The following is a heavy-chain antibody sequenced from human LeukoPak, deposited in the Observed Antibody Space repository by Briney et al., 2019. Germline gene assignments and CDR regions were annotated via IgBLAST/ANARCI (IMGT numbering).Heavy chain of an antibody. D-gene: IGHD5-24*01. V-gene: IGHV3-7*01. J-gene: IGHJ4*02. Sequence: GGSLRLSCAASGFTVSSNYMSWVRQAPGKGLEWVANIKQDGSEKYYVDSVKGRFTISRDNAKNSLYLQMNSLRAEDTAVYYCARDVGRDDYNYFDYWGQGTLVTVSS. CDR1: GFTVSSNY. CDR2: IKQDGSEK. CDR3: ARDVGRDDYNYFDY.